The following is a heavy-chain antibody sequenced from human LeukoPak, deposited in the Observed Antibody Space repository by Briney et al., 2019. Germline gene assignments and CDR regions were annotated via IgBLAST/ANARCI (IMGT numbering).Heavy chain of an antibody. Sequence: SESLSLTCTVSGGSISSSSYYWGWIRQPPGKGLEWIGSIFYSGNISYNPSLKSRATISVDTSKNQFSMKLSSVTAADTAVYYCARLVRRDGYNLYDYWGQGTLVTVPS. J-gene: IGHJ4*02. CDR1: GGSISSSSYY. CDR2: IFYSGNI. V-gene: IGHV4-39*01. CDR3: ARLVRRDGYNLYDY. D-gene: IGHD5-24*01.